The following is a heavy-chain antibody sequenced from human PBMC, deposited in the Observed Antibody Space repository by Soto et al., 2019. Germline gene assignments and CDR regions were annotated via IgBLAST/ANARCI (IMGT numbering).Heavy chain of an antibody. V-gene: IGHV3-21*01. CDR2: ISSSSSYI. CDR1: GFTFSTNT. D-gene: IGHD4-4*01. CDR3: ARDSYSNYFYYGMDV. J-gene: IGHJ6*02. Sequence: SGGSLSLSCAPSGFTFSTNTINWARQPPGKGLEWVSSISSSSSYIYYADSVKGRFTISRDNAKNSLYLQMNSLRAEDTAVYYCARDSYSNYFYYGMDVWGQGTTVTVSS.